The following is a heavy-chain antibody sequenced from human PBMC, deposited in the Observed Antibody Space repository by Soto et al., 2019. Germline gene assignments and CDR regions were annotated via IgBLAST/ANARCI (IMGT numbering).Heavy chain of an antibody. D-gene: IGHD3-16*01. Sequence: EVQLVESGGGVLRPGGSLRLSCAASGFTFDDYGMSWARQAPGKGLEWVSGVNWNGGSTGYADSVKGRFTISRDNAKNSLYLQMNSLRAADPAFYYWVSGARVNFDYWGQGTLVTVSS. J-gene: IGHJ4*02. CDR2: VNWNGGST. V-gene: IGHV3-20*04. CDR3: VSGARVNFDY. CDR1: GFTFDDYG.